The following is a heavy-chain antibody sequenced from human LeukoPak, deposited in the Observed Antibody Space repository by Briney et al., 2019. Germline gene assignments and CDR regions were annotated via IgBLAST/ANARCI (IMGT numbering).Heavy chain of an antibody. J-gene: IGHJ4*02. CDR1: GFIFSGSS. V-gene: IGHV3-30*02. CDR3: ARESGHIDY. Sequence: GGSLRLSCAASGFIFSGSSMHWVRQAPGKGLEWVCFIRFDATNKYYADSVKGRFTISRDNAKNSLYLQMNSLRAEDTAVYYCARESGHIDYWGQGTLVTVSS. D-gene: IGHD3-10*01. CDR2: IRFDATNK.